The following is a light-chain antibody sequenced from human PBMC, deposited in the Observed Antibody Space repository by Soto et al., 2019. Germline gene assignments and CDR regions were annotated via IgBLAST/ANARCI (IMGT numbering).Light chain of an antibody. CDR2: GAS. CDR1: QSVSID. J-gene: IGKJ1*01. CDR3: QQYNNWPWT. V-gene: IGKV3-15*01. Sequence: EIVMTHAPATLPVSRGGRATLSFRASQSVSIDLAWYQQKPGHAPRLLIYGASTRATGIPARFSGSGSGTEFTLTISSLQSEDFAVYYCQQYNNWPWTFGQGTKVDIK.